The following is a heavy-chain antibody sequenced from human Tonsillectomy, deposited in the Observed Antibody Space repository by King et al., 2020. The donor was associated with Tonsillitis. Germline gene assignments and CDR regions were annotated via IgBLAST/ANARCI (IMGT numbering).Heavy chain of an antibody. D-gene: IGHD5-24*01. CDR2: IKQDGSEK. CDR1: GFTFNRYW. Sequence: VQLVESGGGLVQPGGSLRLSCAASGFTFNRYWMSWVRQAPGKGLEWVANIKQDGSEKNYVDSVKGRFTISRDSAKNSLYLQMNSLRAEDTAVYYCAEHGHNTGGFDYWGQGTLVTVSS. V-gene: IGHV3-7*01. CDR3: AEHGHNTGGFDY. J-gene: IGHJ4*02.